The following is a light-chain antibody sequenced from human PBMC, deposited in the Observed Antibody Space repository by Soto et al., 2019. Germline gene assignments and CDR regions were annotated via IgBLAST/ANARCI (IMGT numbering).Light chain of an antibody. CDR2: EAS. V-gene: IGKV1-5*01. J-gene: IGKJ2*01. CDR1: QSISSR. CDR3: QQYNSYSYT. Sequence: DIQMTQSPYTLSASVGDRVTITCRASQSISSRVAWYQQKPGKAPKLLIYEASSLESGVPSRFSGSGSGTEFTLTICSLQPDDFATNYCQQYNSYSYTFGQGTKVDIK.